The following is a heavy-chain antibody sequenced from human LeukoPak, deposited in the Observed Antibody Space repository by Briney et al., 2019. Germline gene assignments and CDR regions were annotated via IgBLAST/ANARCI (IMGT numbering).Heavy chain of an antibody. Sequence: PGGSLRLSCAASGFTFSTYGMHWVRQAPGKGLEWVAVVWYDGSNIHYVDSVKGRFTISRDNSKSTLYLQMNSLRAEDTAVYYCAMNEYGSGSCRGFCWYWGQGTLVTVSS. CDR3: AMNEYGSGSCRGFCWY. CDR2: VWYDGSNI. J-gene: IGHJ4*02. D-gene: IGHD3-10*01. V-gene: IGHV3-33*01. CDR1: GFTFSTYG.